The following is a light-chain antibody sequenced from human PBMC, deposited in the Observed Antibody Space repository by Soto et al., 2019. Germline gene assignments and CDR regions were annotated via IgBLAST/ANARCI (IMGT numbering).Light chain of an antibody. Sequence: QAVVTQPASVSGSPGQSITISCTGTSSDVGSYNLVSWYQQHPGKAPKLMIYEVSKRPSGVSNRFSGSKSGNTASLTISGLQAEDEADYYCCSYAGSSTSSVVFGGGTKLTVL. CDR1: SSDVGSYNL. CDR2: EVS. V-gene: IGLV2-23*02. J-gene: IGLJ2*01. CDR3: CSYAGSSTSSVV.